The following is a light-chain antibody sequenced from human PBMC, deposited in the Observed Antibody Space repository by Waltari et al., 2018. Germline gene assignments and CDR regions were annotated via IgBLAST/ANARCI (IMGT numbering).Light chain of an antibody. CDR2: KAS. J-gene: IGKJ3*01. V-gene: IGKV1-5*03. Sequence: DIQLTQSPSTLSASVGDRVTITCRASESLGSWLAWYQQKPGKAPNLLIYKASTLENGVPLRFSGSGSGTEFTLTISSLQSDDLATYYCQQYNSYSPFIFGPGTKVDIK. CDR1: ESLGSW. CDR3: QQYNSYSPFI.